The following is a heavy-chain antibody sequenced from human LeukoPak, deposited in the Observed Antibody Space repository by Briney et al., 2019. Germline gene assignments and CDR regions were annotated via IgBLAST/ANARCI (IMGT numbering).Heavy chain of an antibody. CDR3: ARTHPTGYFDY. D-gene: IGHD1-14*01. V-gene: IGHV3-53*01. CDR1: GFTFSSAW. Sequence: GGSLRLSCAASGFTFSSAWMNWVRQAPGKGLEWVSVIHDGGSTYYADSVKGRFTISRDNSKNTVYLQMNSLRAGDTAVYYCARTHPTGYFDYWGQGTLVTVSS. J-gene: IGHJ4*02. CDR2: IHDGGST.